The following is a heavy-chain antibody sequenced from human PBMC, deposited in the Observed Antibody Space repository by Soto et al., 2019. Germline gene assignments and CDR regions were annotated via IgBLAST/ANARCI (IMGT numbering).Heavy chain of an antibody. V-gene: IGHV1-18*01. CDR2: ISAYNGNT. CDR3: AKSLRIEGYGMDV. Sequence: ASVKVSCKASGYTFTSYGISWVRQAPGQGLEWMGWISAYNGNTNYAQKLQGRVTMTTDTSTSKAYMELRSLRSDDTAVYYCAKSLRIEGYGMDVWGQWTTVTGSS. D-gene: IGHD1-26*01. J-gene: IGHJ6*01. CDR1: GYTFTSYG.